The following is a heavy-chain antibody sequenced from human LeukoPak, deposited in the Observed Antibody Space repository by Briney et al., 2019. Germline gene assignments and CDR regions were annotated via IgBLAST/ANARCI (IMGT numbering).Heavy chain of an antibody. J-gene: IGHJ4*02. V-gene: IGHV3-23*01. CDR1: GFTFSSYW. Sequence: GGSLRLSCAASGFTFSSYWMHWVRQAPGKGLVWVSAISGSGGSTYYADSVKGRFTISRDNSKNTLYLQMNSLRAEDTAVYYCAKSSYYDSSGYYREYYFDYWGQGTLVTVSS. CDR3: AKSSYYDSSGYYREYYFDY. CDR2: ISGSGGST. D-gene: IGHD3-22*01.